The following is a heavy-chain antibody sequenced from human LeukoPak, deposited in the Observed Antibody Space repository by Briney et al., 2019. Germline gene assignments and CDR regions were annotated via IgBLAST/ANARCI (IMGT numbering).Heavy chain of an antibody. CDR3: ARALYDFWSGYSPYYMDV. CDR1: GFTFSDYY. J-gene: IGHJ6*03. Sequence: GGSLRLSCAASGFTFSDYYMSWIRQAPGKGLEWVSYISSSGSTIYYADSVKGRFTISRDNAKNSLYLQMNSLRAEDTAVYYCARALYDFWSGYSPYYMDVWGKGTTVTVSS. D-gene: IGHD3-3*01. CDR2: ISSSGSTI. V-gene: IGHV3-11*04.